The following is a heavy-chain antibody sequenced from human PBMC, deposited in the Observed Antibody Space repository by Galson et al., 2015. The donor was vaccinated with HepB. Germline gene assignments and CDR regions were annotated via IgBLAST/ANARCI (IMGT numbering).Heavy chain of an antibody. CDR3: TRLGDLSGYSSL. Sequence: SLRLSCAASGFTFSGSAMHWVRQASGRGLEWVGRIGSKANSYATAYAASVKGRFTISRDDSKNTAYMQMNSLKTEDAAVYYCTRLGDLSGYSSLWGQGTLVTVSS. CDR1: GFTFSGSA. D-gene: IGHD6-13*01. J-gene: IGHJ4*02. V-gene: IGHV3-73*01. CDR2: IGSKANSYAT.